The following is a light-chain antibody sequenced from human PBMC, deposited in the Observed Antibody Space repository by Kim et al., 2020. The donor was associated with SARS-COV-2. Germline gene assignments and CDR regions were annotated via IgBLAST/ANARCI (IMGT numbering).Light chain of an antibody. V-gene: IGKV3-20*01. J-gene: IGKJ2*01. CDR3: QQFGRSPHT. CDR1: QCVSSDD. Sequence: SPVERCALAGRASQCVSSDDVAWYQQTPGQAPRLLIYGASSRAIGIPDRFSGSGSGTDFTLTISRLEPEDFAVYYCQQFGRSPHTFGQGTKLEI. CDR2: GAS.